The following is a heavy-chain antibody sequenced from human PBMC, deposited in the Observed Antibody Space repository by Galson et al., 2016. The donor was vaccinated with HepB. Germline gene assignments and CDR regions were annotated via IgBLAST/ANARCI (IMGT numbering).Heavy chain of an antibody. CDR2: ISASNGNT. Sequence: SVKVSCKASGYTFNSYAFNWVRQAPGQGLEWVGWISASNGNTNYAENLRGRVTLTTDTSTNTAYMELRSLTSDDTAVYYCAGPSRLEANGYYYIYGMDVWGQGTTVTVSS. J-gene: IGHJ6*02. V-gene: IGHV1-18*01. CDR3: AGPSRLEANGYYYIYGMDV. CDR1: GYTFNSYA. D-gene: IGHD1-1*01.